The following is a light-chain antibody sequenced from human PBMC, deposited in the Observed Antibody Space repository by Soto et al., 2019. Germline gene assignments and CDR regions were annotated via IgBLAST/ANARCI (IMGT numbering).Light chain of an antibody. CDR2: EVS. CDR1: SSDVGGYNY. Sequence: QSVLTQPASVSGSPGQSITISCTVTSSDVGGYNYVSWYQQHPGKAPKLMIYEVSNRPSGVSNRFSGSKSGNTASLTISGLQAEDEADYYCSSYTSSSTPLYVFGTGTKVTVL. V-gene: IGLV2-14*01. J-gene: IGLJ1*01. CDR3: SSYTSSSTPLYV.